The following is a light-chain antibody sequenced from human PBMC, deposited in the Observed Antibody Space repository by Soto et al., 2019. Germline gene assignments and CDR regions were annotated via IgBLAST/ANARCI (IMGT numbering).Light chain of an antibody. CDR1: QSVSSSY. Sequence: EIVLTQSPGTLSLSAGERVTLSCRASQSVSSSYLAWYQQKPGQAPRLLIYGASSRATGIPDRFSGSGSGTYFTLTISSLEPEDFAVYYCQQYGSSPRTFGQGTKVEIK. CDR3: QQYGSSPRT. V-gene: IGKV3-20*01. CDR2: GAS. J-gene: IGKJ1*01.